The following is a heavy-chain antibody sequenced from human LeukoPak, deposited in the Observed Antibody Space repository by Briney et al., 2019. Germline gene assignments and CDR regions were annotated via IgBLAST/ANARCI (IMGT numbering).Heavy chain of an antibody. CDR3: ARGRPLDYGGNSIYFDY. V-gene: IGHV3-30*02. J-gene: IGHJ4*02. CDR1: GFTFSSYG. D-gene: IGHD4-23*01. Sequence: GGSLRLSCAASGFTFSSYGMHWVRQAPGKGLEWVAFIRYDGSNKYYADSVKGRFTISRDNAKNSLYLQMNSLRAEDTAVYYCARGRPLDYGGNSIYFDYWGQGTLVTVSS. CDR2: IRYDGSNK.